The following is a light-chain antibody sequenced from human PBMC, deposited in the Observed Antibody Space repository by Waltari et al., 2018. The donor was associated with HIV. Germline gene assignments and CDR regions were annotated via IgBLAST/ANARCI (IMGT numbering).Light chain of an antibody. Sequence: IVLTQSPVSLPVTPGEPASISCRSSLNLLHSNGNNYLEWYVQRPGQSPQRLIYLGTGRASGVPDRLSGRGSGTDFTLRFSRVAAEDVGVYYCMQSLQSPWTFGQGTQVEI. V-gene: IGKV2-28*01. J-gene: IGKJ1*01. CDR1: LNLLHSNGNNY. CDR3: MQSLQSPWT. CDR2: LGT.